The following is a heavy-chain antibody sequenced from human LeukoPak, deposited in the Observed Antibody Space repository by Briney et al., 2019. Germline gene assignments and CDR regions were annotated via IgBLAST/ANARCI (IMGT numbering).Heavy chain of an antibody. V-gene: IGHV3-23*01. CDR3: AKDRTTGYYYFDY. Sequence: GGSLRLSCVASGFTFNSCAMGWVRQAPGKGLEWVSVISGSGISTYYADSVKGRFTISRDNSKNTLYLQMNSLRAEDTAVYHCAKDRTTGYYYFDYWGQGTQVTVSS. D-gene: IGHD3-9*01. CDR2: ISGSGIST. J-gene: IGHJ4*02. CDR1: GFTFNSCA.